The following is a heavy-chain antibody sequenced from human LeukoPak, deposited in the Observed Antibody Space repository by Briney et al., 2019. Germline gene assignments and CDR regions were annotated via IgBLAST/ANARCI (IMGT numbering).Heavy chain of an antibody. Sequence: SETLSLTCAVPGYSISSGYYWGWIRQPPGKGLEWIGSIYHSGSTYYNPSLKSRVTISVDTSKNQFSLKLSSVTAADTAVYYCARDLLGSTGGYWGQGTLVTVSS. CDR1: GYSISSGYY. CDR3: ARDLLGSTGGY. V-gene: IGHV4-38-2*02. CDR2: IYHSGST. J-gene: IGHJ4*02. D-gene: IGHD6-25*01.